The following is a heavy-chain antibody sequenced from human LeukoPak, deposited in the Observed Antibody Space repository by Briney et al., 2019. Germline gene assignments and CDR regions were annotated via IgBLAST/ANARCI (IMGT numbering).Heavy chain of an antibody. CDR3: AELGITMIGGV. Sequence: GGSLRLSCAASGFTFSSYAMHWVRQAPGKGLEWVAVISYDGSNNYYADSVKGRFTISRDNAKNSLYLQMNSLRAEDTAVYYCAELGITMIGGVWGKGTTVTISS. D-gene: IGHD3-10*02. CDR2: ISYDGSNN. V-gene: IGHV3-30*04. CDR1: GFTFSSYA. J-gene: IGHJ6*04.